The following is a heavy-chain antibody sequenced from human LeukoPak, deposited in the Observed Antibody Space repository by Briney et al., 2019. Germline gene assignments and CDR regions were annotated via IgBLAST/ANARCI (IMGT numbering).Heavy chain of an antibody. Sequence: ASVKVSCKASGYTFTGYYMHWVRQAPGQGLEWMGWINPNSGGTNYAQKSQGRVTMTRDTSISTAYMELSRLRSDDTAVYYCARSMVRGVTPPYDWFDPWGQGTLVTVSS. CDR2: INPNSGGT. CDR3: ARSMVRGVTPPYDWFDP. V-gene: IGHV1-2*02. CDR1: GYTFTGYY. D-gene: IGHD3-10*01. J-gene: IGHJ5*02.